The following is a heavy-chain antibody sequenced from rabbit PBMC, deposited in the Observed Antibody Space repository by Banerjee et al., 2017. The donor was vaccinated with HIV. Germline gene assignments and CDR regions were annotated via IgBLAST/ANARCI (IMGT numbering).Heavy chain of an antibody. J-gene: IGHJ4*01. CDR2: INSNTGNT. V-gene: IGHV1S45*01. D-gene: IGHD4-1*01. CDR1: GFSFISNA. Sequence: QEQLVEYGGDLVQPEGSLTLTCTASGFSFISNAMCWVRQAPGKGLEWIACINSNTGNTVYASWAKGPFTISKTSSTTVTLQMTSLTAADTATYFCARDLAGVIGWKFDLWGPGTLVTVS. CDR3: ARDLAGVIGWKFDL.